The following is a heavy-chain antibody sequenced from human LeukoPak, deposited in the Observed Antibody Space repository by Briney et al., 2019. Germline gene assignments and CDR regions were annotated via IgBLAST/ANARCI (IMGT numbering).Heavy chain of an antibody. Sequence: GGSLRLSCASSGFTFSSYWMSWVRQAPGKGLEWVATIKQDGSEIHYVDPVKGRFSISRDNAKNSLYLQMGSLRVEDTAVYYCAKDAQVARTADYFDYWGQGTLVTVSS. D-gene: IGHD6-25*01. CDR3: AKDAQVARTADYFDY. V-gene: IGHV3-7*01. J-gene: IGHJ4*02. CDR1: GFTFSSYW. CDR2: IKQDGSEI.